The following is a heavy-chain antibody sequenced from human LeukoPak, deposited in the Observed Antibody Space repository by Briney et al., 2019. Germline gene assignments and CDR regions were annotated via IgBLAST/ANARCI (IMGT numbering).Heavy chain of an antibody. CDR2: MNPNSGNT. CDR3: ARRVYGGNWFDP. CDR1: GYTFTSYD. V-gene: IGHV1-8*01. J-gene: IGHJ5*02. D-gene: IGHD4-23*01. Sequence: ASVKVSCKASGYTFTSYDINWVRQATGQGLEWMGWMNPNSGNTGYAQKFQGRVTMTRNTSISTAYMELSSLRSEDTAVYYCARRVYGGNWFDPWGQGTLVTVSS.